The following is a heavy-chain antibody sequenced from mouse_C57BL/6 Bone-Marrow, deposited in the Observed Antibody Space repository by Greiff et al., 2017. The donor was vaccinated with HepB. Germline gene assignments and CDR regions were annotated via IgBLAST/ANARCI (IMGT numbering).Heavy chain of an antibody. Sequence: QVQLQQSGAELVKPGASVKISCKASGYAFSSYWMNWVKQRPGKGLEWIGQIYPGDGDTNYNGKFKGKATLTADKSSSTAYMQLSSLTSEDSAVYFCARGYYGRAWFAYWGQGTLVTVSA. CDR3: ARGYYGRAWFAY. CDR2: IYPGDGDT. D-gene: IGHD1-1*01. J-gene: IGHJ3*01. V-gene: IGHV1-80*01. CDR1: GYAFSSYW.